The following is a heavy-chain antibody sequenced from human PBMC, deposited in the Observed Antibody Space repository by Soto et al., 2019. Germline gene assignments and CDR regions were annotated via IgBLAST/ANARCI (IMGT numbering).Heavy chain of an antibody. V-gene: IGHV3-33*03. J-gene: IGHJ4*02. CDR1: GFTFSSYG. Sequence: GGSLRLSCAASGFTFSSYGMHWVRQAPGKGLEWVAVIWYDGSEKYYVDSVKGRFTISRDNAKNSLDLQINPLRPEDTAVYYCARGGQYHIYWGQGTLVTVSS. D-gene: IGHD2-2*01. CDR3: ARGGQYHIY. CDR2: IWYDGSEK.